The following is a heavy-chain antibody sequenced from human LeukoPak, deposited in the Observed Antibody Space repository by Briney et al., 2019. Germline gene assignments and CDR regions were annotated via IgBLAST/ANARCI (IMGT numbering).Heavy chain of an antibody. Sequence: ASVKVSCKVSGYTLTELSMHWVRQAPGKGLEWMGGFDPEDGETIYVQNFQGRVTMTEDTSTDTAYMELSSLRSEDTAVYYCATNLATVVTPAYYWGQGTLVTVSS. V-gene: IGHV1-24*01. CDR3: ATNLATVVTPAYY. J-gene: IGHJ4*02. CDR1: GYTLTELS. CDR2: FDPEDGET. D-gene: IGHD4-23*01.